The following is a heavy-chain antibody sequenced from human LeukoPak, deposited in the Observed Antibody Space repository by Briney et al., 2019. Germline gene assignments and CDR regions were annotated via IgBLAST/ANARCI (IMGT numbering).Heavy chain of an antibody. V-gene: IGHV4-59*01. Sequence: KPSETLSLTCSLCVASSSLYDWGSIRQPPGKGLEWIGYIYYSGTTNYNPSLQSRVTISVATSKNQFSLKLSSVTAADTALYYCARKRVAARGCDYWGQGTLVTVSS. CDR3: ARKRVAARGCDY. CDR2: IYYSGTT. CDR1: VASSSLYD. D-gene: IGHD6-6*01. J-gene: IGHJ4*02.